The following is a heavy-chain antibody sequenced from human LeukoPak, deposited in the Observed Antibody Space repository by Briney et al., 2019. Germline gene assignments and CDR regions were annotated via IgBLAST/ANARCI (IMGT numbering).Heavy chain of an antibody. D-gene: IGHD1-26*01. CDR3: ARDEWGGSYFTSYYLDY. V-gene: IGHV3-30*04. CDR1: GFPFSSYA. CDR2: SPDGSIK. J-gene: IGHJ4*02. Sequence: PGRSLRLSCAASGFPFSSYAFHWVRQAPGKGLEWVAVSPDGSIKYDADSVKGRFTISRDNSKNTLYLQMDSLRPEDTALYYCARDEWGGSYFTSYYLDYWGQGTLVTVSS.